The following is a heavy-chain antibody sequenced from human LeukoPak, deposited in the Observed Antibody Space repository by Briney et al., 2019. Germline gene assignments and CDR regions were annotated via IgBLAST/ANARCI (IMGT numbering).Heavy chain of an antibody. V-gene: IGHV3-30-3*02. CDR1: GLTLSTYA. Sequence: GRSLRLSCVASGLTLSTYAMDWVRQAPGRGLEWVADIAYDGSFSNYAYSVKGRFTVSRDNSKNTLYLQMNSLRLDDTAVYYCATESSLSKWGQGTLVTVSS. CDR2: IAYDGSFS. D-gene: IGHD6-6*01. CDR3: ATESSLSK. J-gene: IGHJ4*02.